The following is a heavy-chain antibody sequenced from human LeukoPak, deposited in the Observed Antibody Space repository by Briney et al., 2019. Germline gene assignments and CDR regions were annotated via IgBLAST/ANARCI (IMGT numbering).Heavy chain of an antibody. Sequence: GGSLRLSCAASGFTFSSYGMHWVRQAPGKGLEWVAVIWYDGSNKYYADSVKGRFTISRDNSKNTLYLQMNSLRAEDTAVYYCAREGASYYDILTGYYRYWGQGTLVTVSS. CDR2: IWYDGSNK. CDR3: AREGASYYDILTGYYRY. D-gene: IGHD3-9*01. J-gene: IGHJ4*02. CDR1: GFTFSSYG. V-gene: IGHV3-33*01.